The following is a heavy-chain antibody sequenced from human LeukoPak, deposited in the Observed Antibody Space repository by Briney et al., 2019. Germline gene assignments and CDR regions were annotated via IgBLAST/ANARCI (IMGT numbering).Heavy chain of an antibody. J-gene: IGHJ2*01. Sequence: GSLKLSCEGSGFTLTSYCMNWVRQAPGKGLEWVSRISGSDACTYYRPSLQGPVTISTDNSKNTPYLQRNSLTDKDTAVYLCAKSATVTPPHSWYFDLWGRGTLVTVSS. CDR3: AKSATVTPPHSWYFDL. CDR1: GFTLTSYC. V-gene: IGHV3-23*01. CDR2: ISGSDACT. D-gene: IGHD4-17*01.